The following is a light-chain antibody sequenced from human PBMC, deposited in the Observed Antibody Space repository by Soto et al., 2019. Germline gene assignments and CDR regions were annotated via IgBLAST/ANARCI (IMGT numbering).Light chain of an antibody. CDR1: QSISSY. Sequence: DIQMTQSPSSLSASVGDRVTITCRASQSISSYLNWYQQKPGKAPKLLIDDASSLQSGVPSRFSGSRSGTDFTLTISSLQPEDFATYYCQQSYSTPQLTFGGGTKVEIK. V-gene: IGKV1-39*01. CDR2: DAS. CDR3: QQSYSTPQLT. J-gene: IGKJ4*01.